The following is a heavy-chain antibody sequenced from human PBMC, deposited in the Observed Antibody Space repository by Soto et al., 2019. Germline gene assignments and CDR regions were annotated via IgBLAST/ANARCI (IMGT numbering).Heavy chain of an antibody. CDR3: ARDAYGWLRSNAFDI. Sequence: QVQLVESGGGVVQPGRSLRLSCAASGFTFSSYGMHWVRQAPGKGLEWVAVIWYDGSNKYYADSVKGRFTISRDNSKNTLYLQMNSLRAEDTAVYYCARDAYGWLRSNAFDIWGQGTMVTVSS. J-gene: IGHJ3*02. V-gene: IGHV3-33*01. CDR1: GFTFSSYG. D-gene: IGHD5-12*01. CDR2: IWYDGSNK.